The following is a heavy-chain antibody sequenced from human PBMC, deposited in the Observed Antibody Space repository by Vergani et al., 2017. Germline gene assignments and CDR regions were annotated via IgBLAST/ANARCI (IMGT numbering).Heavy chain of an antibody. J-gene: IGHJ4*02. V-gene: IGHV1-2*02. CDR1: GYTFTDYF. Sequence: QVQLVQSGAEVKTPGASVKVSCKASGYTFTDYFMHWVRQAPGQGLEWMGWINPNSGGTNYAQKFQGRVTMTRDTSISTAYMELSNLRSDDTAVYYCARVGTSSNRDYFDYWGQGTLVTVSS. CDR2: INPNSGGT. D-gene: IGHD2-2*01. CDR3: ARVGTSSNRDYFDY.